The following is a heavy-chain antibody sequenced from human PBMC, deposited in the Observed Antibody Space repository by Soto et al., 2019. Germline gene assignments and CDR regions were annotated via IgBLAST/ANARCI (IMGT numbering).Heavy chain of an antibody. CDR2: IYYSGST. V-gene: IGHV4-39*01. Sequence: SETLSLTCTVSGGSISSYYWGWIRQPPGKGLEWIGSIYYSGSTYYNPSLKSRVTISVDTSKNQFSLKLSSVTAADTAVYYCARYVVVAATFDYWGQGTLVTVSS. CDR1: GGSISSYY. J-gene: IGHJ4*02. D-gene: IGHD2-15*01. CDR3: ARYVVVAATFDY.